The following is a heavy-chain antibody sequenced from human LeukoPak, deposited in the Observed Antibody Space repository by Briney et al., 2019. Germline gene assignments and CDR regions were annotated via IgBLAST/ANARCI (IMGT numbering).Heavy chain of an antibody. D-gene: IGHD5-12*01. CDR2: ISKSGSTI. Sequence: GGSLRLSCAASGFSFTDYSMSWIRQAPGKGLEWVSYISKSGSTIYYADSVKGRFTISRDNAKKSLYLQMNSLRAEDTAVYYCAIDEATIMWINYYYMDVWGKGTTVTVSS. CDR3: AIDEATIMWINYYYMDV. J-gene: IGHJ6*03. CDR1: GFSFTDYS. V-gene: IGHV3-11*04.